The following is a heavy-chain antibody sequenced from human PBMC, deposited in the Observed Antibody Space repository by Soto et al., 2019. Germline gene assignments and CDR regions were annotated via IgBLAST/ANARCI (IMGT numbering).Heavy chain of an antibody. V-gene: IGHV3-23*01. CDR1: GFTFSNYA. J-gene: IGHJ3*01. D-gene: IGHD3-3*02. Sequence: GGSLRLCCEASGFTFSNYAMAGVRQTPGEGPEWVSTIGGGDDIFYAESVQGRFIISRDDSRSTMYLQMDNLRVEDTAIYFCAKDSISYNGIYDAFDVWGQGTVVTVSS. CDR3: AKDSISYNGIYDAFDV. CDR2: IGGGDDI.